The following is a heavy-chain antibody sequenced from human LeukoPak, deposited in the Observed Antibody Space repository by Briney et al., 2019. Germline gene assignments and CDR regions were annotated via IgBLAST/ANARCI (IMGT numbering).Heavy chain of an antibody. CDR3: ARVSRGYMDV. D-gene: IGHD2-2*01. V-gene: IGHV4-34*01. CDR1: GGSFSGYY. J-gene: IGHJ6*03. Sequence: PSETLSLTCAVYGGSFSGYYWSWIRQPPGKGLEWIGEINHSGSTNYNPSLKSRVTISVDTSKNQFSLKLSSVTAADTAVYYCARVSRGYMDVWGKGTTVTVSS. CDR2: INHSGST.